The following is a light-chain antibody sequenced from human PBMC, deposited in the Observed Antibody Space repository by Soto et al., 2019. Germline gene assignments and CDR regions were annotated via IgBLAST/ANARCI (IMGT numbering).Light chain of an antibody. CDR2: EVD. CDR1: ISDVGGYNY. Sequence: QSALTQPASVSGSPGQSITISCTGTISDVGGYNYVSWHQQHPGKAPKLMIYEVDSRPSGVSNRFSGSKSGNTASLTISGLQAEDEADYYCSSCTSGNTVVFGGGTQLTVL. J-gene: IGLJ2*01. CDR3: SSCTSGNTVV. V-gene: IGLV2-14*01.